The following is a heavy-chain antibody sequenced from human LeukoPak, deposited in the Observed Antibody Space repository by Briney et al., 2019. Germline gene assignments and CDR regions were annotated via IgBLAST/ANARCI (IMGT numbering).Heavy chain of an antibody. D-gene: IGHD1-26*01. J-gene: IGHJ4*02. V-gene: IGHV3-11*01. CDR2: ISTSGVTK. Sequence: GSLRLSCAASGFTFSDYYMSWIRQAPGKGLECLSYISTSGVTKYYADSLKGRFTISRDNAKNSLYLQMNSLRAEDTAVYYCARARGSYSFDYWGQGTLVTVSS. CDR1: GFTFSDYY. CDR3: ARARGSYSFDY.